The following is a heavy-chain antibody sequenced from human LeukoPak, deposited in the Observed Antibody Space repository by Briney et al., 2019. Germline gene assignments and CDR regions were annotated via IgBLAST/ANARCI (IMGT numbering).Heavy chain of an antibody. Sequence: PGRSLRLSCAASGFTFDDYAMHWVRQAPGKGLEWVSGISWNSGSIGYADSVKGRFTISRDNAKNSLYLQMSSLRAADTAVYYCARGEGFTRAFDYWGQGTLVTVSS. CDR1: GFTFDDYA. CDR3: ARGEGFTRAFDY. J-gene: IGHJ4*02. D-gene: IGHD3-10*01. CDR2: ISWNSGSI. V-gene: IGHV3-9*01.